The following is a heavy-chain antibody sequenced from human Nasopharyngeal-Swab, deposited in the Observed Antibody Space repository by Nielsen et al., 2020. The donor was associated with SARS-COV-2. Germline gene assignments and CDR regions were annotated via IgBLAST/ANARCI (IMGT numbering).Heavy chain of an antibody. Sequence: GGSLRLSCAASGFTFDDYAMHWVRQAPGKGLEWVSGITWNSGRLGYADSVKGRFTISRDNAKNSLYLQMNSLTTEDTALYYCATLVATDGYSDYWGQGTLVIVSS. V-gene: IGHV3-9*01. CDR1: GFTFDDYA. D-gene: IGHD5-12*01. CDR2: ITWNSGRL. J-gene: IGHJ4*02. CDR3: ATLVATDGYSDY.